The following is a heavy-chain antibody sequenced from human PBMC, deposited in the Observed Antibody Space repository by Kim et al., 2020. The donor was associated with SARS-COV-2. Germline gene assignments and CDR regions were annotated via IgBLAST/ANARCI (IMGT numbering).Heavy chain of an antibody. D-gene: IGHD5-18*01. CDR1: GFTFSDNS. J-gene: IGHJ4*02. CDR3: ARARGHSYGYYFDF. CDR2: ITGSGSSI. Sequence: GGSLRLSCAASGFTFSDNSMNWVRQAPGKGLEWVSYITGSGSSIYYADSEKGRFTLSRDNAKNAVYLQMSNLRAEDTAMYYCARARGHSYGYYFDFWGQGTLVTVSS. V-gene: IGHV3-48*04.